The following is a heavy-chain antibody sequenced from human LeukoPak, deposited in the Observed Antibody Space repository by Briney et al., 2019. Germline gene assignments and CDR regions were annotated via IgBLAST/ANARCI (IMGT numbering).Heavy chain of an antibody. J-gene: IGHJ4*02. Sequence: SETLSLTCTVSGGSISSYYWSWIRQPPGKGLEWIGYIYYSGSTNYNPSLKSRVTISVDTSKNQFSLKLSSVTAADTAVYYCAREVGSGYADYWGQGTLVTASS. V-gene: IGHV4-59*01. CDR1: GGSISSYY. CDR3: AREVGSGYADY. D-gene: IGHD3-22*01. CDR2: IYYSGST.